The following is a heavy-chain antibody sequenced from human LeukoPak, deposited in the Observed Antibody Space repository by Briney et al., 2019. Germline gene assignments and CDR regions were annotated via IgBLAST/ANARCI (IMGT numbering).Heavy chain of an antibody. Sequence: PSETLSLTCTVSGGSISSSSYYWGWIRQPPGKGLKWIGSIYYSGSTYYNPSLKSRVTISVDTSKNQFSLKLSSVTAADTAVYYCARAVRGIWFDPWGQGTLVTVSS. J-gene: IGHJ5*02. D-gene: IGHD3-16*01. CDR3: ARAVRGIWFDP. CDR2: IYYSGST. CDR1: GGSISSSSYY. V-gene: IGHV4-39*01.